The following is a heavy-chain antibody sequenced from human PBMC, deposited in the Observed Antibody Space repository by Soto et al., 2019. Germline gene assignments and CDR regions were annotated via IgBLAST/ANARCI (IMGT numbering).Heavy chain of an antibody. J-gene: IGHJ6*02. CDR2: INPNSGGT. V-gene: IGHV1-2*04. CDR1: GYTFTGYY. Sequence: ASVKVSCKASGYTFTGYYMHWVRQAPGQGLEWMGWINPNSGGTNYAQKFQGWVTMTRDTSISTAYMELSRLRSDDTAVYYCARAEYSSSYYGMDVWGQGTTVTVSS. CDR3: ARAEYSSSYYGMDV. D-gene: IGHD6-6*01.